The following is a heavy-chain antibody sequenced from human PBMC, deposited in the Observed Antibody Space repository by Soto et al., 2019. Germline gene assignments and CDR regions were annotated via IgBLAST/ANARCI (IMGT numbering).Heavy chain of an antibody. D-gene: IGHD4-17*01. CDR3: ARAPSYGAYADDAFDI. CDR2: INPNSGGT. J-gene: IGHJ3*02. CDR1: GYTFTGYY. Sequence: VASVKVSCKASGYTFTGYYMHWVRQAPGQGLEWMGWINPNSGGTNYAQKFQGWVTMTRDTSISTAYMELSRLRSDDTAVYYCARAPSYGAYADDAFDIWGQGTMVTVSS. V-gene: IGHV1-2*04.